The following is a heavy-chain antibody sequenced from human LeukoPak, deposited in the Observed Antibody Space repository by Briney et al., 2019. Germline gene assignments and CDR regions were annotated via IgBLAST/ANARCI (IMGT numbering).Heavy chain of an antibody. CDR2: ISYDGSNK. CDR3: ARDQSGSYSYFDY. V-gene: IGHV3-30*04. J-gene: IGHJ4*02. Sequence: GGSLRLSCAASGFTFSSYAMHWVRQAPGKGLEWVAVISYDGSNKYYADSVKGRFTISRDNSKNTLYLQMDSLRAEDTAVYYCARDQSGSYSYFDYWGQGTLVTVSS. CDR1: GFTFSSYA. D-gene: IGHD1-26*01.